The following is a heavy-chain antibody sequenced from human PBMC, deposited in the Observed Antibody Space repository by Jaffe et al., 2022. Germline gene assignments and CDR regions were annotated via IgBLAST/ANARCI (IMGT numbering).Heavy chain of an antibody. V-gene: IGHV4-39*01. J-gene: IGHJ6*03. D-gene: IGHD6-13*01. CDR3: ARVEAYSPYYYYYMDV. CDR2: IYYSGST. Sequence: QLQLQESGPGLVKPSETLSLTCTVSGGSISSSSYYWGWIRQPPGKGLEWIGSIYYSGSTYYNPSLKSRVTISVDTSKNQFSLKLSSVTAADTAVYYCARVEAYSPYYYYYMDVWGKGTTVTVSS. CDR1: GGSISSSSYY.